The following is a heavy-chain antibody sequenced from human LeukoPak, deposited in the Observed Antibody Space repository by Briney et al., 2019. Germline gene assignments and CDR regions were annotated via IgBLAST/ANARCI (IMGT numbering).Heavy chain of an antibody. CDR1: GFTFSGPA. D-gene: IGHD4-11*01. CDR2: IRSKANSYAT. V-gene: IGHV3-73*01. CDR3: TTGPGIPYYSNYEDY. Sequence: GGSLRLSCAASGFTFSGPAMHGARQPSGKGLEWFGRIRSKANSYATAYDASVKGRFTISRDDSKKTAYLQMSSLKTEDTAVYYCTTGPGIPYYSNYEDYWGQGTLVTVSS. J-gene: IGHJ4*02.